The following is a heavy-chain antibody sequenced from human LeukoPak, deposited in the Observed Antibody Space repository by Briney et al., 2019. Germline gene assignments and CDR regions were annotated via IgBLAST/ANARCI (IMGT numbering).Heavy chain of an antibody. CDR1: GGSISSYY. J-gene: IGHJ4*02. CDR2: IYTSGGT. Sequence: SETLSLTCTVSGGSISSYYWSWIRQPAGKGLEWIGRIYTSGGTNYNRSLKSRVTISVDKSKNQFSLKLSSVTAADTAVYYCARGDGWTYCDYVYWGQGTLVTVSS. CDR3: ARGDGWTYCDYVY. V-gene: IGHV4-4*07. D-gene: IGHD4-17*01.